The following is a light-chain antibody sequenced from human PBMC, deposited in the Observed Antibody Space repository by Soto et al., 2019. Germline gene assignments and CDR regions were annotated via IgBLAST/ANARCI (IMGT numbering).Light chain of an antibody. CDR2: KAS. J-gene: IGKJ4*01. CDR1: QSISSW. Sequence: DIQMTQSPSTLSSSLGDRVTITCRASQSISSWFAWYQQKPGKAPKLLIYKASSLESGVPSSFSASGSGTDFTLTISRLKNEDFATYYCLQDYSYPLTFGGGTKVDIK. CDR3: LQDYSYPLT. V-gene: IGKV1-5*03.